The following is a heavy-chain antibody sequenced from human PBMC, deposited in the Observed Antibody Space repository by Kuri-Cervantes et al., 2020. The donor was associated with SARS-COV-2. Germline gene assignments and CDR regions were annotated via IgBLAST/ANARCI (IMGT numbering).Heavy chain of an antibody. CDR1: GFTFSSYA. D-gene: IGHD4-17*01. CDR2: ISYDGSNK. Sequence: GESLKISCAASGFTFSSYAMHWVRQAPGKGLEWVAVISYDGSNKYYADSVKGRFTISRDNSKNTLYLQMNSLRAEDTAVYYCARGNDYGEYFDYWGQGTLVTVSS. CDR3: ARGNDYGEYFDY. J-gene: IGHJ4*02. V-gene: IGHV3-30-3*01.